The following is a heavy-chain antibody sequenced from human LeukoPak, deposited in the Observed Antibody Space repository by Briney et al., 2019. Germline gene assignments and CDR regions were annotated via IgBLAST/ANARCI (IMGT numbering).Heavy chain of an antibody. CDR2: ISSNGGST. D-gene: IGHD6-13*01. CDR3: ARAGYSSSWYVRGYWFDP. CDR1: GFTFSSYA. Sequence: GGFLRLSCAASGFTFSSYAMHWVRQAPGKGLEYVSSISSNGGSTYYANSVKGRFTISRDNSKNTLYLQMGSLRAEDMAVYYCARAGYSSSWYVRGYWFDPGGQGTLVTVSS. J-gene: IGHJ5*02. V-gene: IGHV3-64*01.